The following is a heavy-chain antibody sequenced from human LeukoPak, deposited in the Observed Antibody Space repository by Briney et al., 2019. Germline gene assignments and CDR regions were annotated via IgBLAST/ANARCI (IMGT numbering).Heavy chain of an antibody. CDR3: ASGNTGYDRDSFDI. D-gene: IGHD5-12*01. CDR1: GGSISSGGYS. CDR2: IYHSGST. V-gene: IGHV4-30-2*01. Sequence: SETLSLTCAVSGGSISSGGYSWSWVRQPPGEGLEWVGYIYHSGSTYYNPSLQSRVTISLDRSKNQFSLRLSSMTAADTAVYYCASGNTGYDRDSFDIWGQGTMVTVSS. J-gene: IGHJ3*02.